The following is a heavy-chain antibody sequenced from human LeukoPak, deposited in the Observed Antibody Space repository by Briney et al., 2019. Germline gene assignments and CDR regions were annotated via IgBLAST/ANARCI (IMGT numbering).Heavy chain of an antibody. D-gene: IGHD5-18*01. J-gene: IGHJ5*02. CDR1: GYTFTSYV. CDR2: INAGNGNT. Sequence: ASVKVSCKASGYTFTSYVMHWVRQAPGQRLEWMGWINAGNGNTKYSQKFQGRVTITRDTSASTAYMELSSLRSEDTAVYYCARDAGWSAAMVTFWFDPWGQGTLVTVSS. V-gene: IGHV1-3*01. CDR3: ARDAGWSAAMVTFWFDP.